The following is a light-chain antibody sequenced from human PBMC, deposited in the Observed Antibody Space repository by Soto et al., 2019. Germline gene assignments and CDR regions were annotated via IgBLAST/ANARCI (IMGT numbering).Light chain of an antibody. Sequence: DIVLTQSPGTLSLSVGERAALSCRASQSVTDTYLAWYQQKPGQAPRLIIYGTSIKATGISDRFTGSGSGTDFTLTIIRLAPEDFAVYYCQQYGSSPVTFGGGTRVEI. CDR1: QSVTDTY. CDR3: QQYGSSPVT. V-gene: IGKV3-20*01. J-gene: IGKJ4*01. CDR2: GTS.